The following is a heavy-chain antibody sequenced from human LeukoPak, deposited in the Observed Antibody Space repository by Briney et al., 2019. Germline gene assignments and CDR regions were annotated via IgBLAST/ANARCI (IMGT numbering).Heavy chain of an antibody. CDR1: GFTFSSCA. V-gene: IGHV3-23*01. CDR2: ISGSGDSR. Sequence: GGSLRLSCAASGFTFSSCAMSWVRQAPGKGLEWVSLISGSGDSRYYADSVKGRFTISRDNAKNTLWLQMNSLRAEDTAVYYCAKGVTTVRIYYHGMDVWGQGTTVSVSS. J-gene: IGHJ6*02. CDR3: AKGVTTVRIYYHGMDV. D-gene: IGHD4-17*01.